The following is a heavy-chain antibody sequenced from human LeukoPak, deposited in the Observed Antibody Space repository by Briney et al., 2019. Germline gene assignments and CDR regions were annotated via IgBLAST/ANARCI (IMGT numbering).Heavy chain of an antibody. CDR1: GFTFSNYW. CDR2: FNPDGSST. V-gene: IGHV3-74*01. CDR3: ARGFLGGCSGGSCYSGY. Sequence: RGSLRLSCAASGFTFSNYWMHWVRQATGKGLVWVSRFNPDGSSTAYADSVKGRFTISRDNAKNTLYLQMISLRAEDTAVYFCARGFLGGCSGGSCYSGYWGQGTLLTVSS. J-gene: IGHJ4*02. D-gene: IGHD2-15*01.